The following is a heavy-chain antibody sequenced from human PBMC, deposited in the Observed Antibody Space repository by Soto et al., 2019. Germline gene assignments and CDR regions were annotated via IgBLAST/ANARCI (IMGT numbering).Heavy chain of an antibody. CDR3: ASTNFWSGYNYMDV. V-gene: IGHV4-59*01. D-gene: IGHD3-3*01. CDR1: GGSISSYY. J-gene: IGHJ6*03. Sequence: SETLSLTCTVSGGSISSYYWSWIRQPPGKGLEWIGYIYYSGSTNYNPSLKSRVTISVDTSKNQFSLKLSSVTAADTAVYYCASTNFWSGYNYMDVWGKGTTVTVSS. CDR2: IYYSGST.